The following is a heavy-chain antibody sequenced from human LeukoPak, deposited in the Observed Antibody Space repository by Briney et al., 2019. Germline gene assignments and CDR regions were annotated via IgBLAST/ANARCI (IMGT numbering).Heavy chain of an antibody. CDR1: GXSFSSFA. Sequence: XRLSCAASGXSFSSFAMTWVRQAPGKGLEWVSGIIDTGGATYYADSVKGRFTISRDNPKNTLFLQMNSLRAEDTAVYYCAKFNGHPTTNYYMDVWGEGTTVTVSS. CDR3: AKFNGHPTTNYYMDV. CDR2: IIDTGGAT. J-gene: IGHJ6*04. V-gene: IGHV3-23*01. D-gene: IGHD3-10*01.